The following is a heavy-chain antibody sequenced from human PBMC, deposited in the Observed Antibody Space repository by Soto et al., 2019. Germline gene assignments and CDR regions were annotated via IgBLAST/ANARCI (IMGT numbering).Heavy chain of an antibody. CDR1: GYTFFTYD. D-gene: IGHD5-12*01. V-gene: IGHV1-18*01. Sequence: ASVKVSCKASGYTFFTYDISWVRQAPGQGLEWMGWISTYSGDTRYAQKFQGRVTMTTDTSTTTAYLELRSLRSDDTAVYYCARHHGPTTSENWFDPWGQGTLVTVSS. J-gene: IGHJ5*02. CDR3: ARHHGPTTSENWFDP. CDR2: ISTYSGDT.